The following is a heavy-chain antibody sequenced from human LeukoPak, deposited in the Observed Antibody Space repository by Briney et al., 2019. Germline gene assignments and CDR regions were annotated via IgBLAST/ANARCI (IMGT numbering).Heavy chain of an antibody. J-gene: IGHJ4*02. V-gene: IGHV4-38-2*02. CDR1: GYSISGGYY. Sequence: SETLSLTCTVAGYSISGGYYWGWIRQPPGKRLEWIGSIYHSGSTYYNPSLKGRVAISVDTSKNQFSLKLSSVTAADTAVYYCARDRVAVAASDYWGQGTLVTVSS. CDR3: ARDRVAVAASDY. D-gene: IGHD6-19*01. CDR2: IYHSGST.